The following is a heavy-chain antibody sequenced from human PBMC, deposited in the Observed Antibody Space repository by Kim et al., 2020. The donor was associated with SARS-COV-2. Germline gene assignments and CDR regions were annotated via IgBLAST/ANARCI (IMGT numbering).Heavy chain of an antibody. Sequence: GESLKISCKASGYSFTMYWISWVRQMPGKGLEWLGRIDPSDSQTNYRPSFEGHITISIDKSIGTAYLQWSSLKAADTGIYYCARQRGIAVPGWDFLWGRGTQITVSS. D-gene: IGHD6-19*01. CDR2: IDPSDSQT. J-gene: IGHJ4*02. CDR1: GYSFTMYW. V-gene: IGHV5-10-1*01. CDR3: ARQRGIAVPGWDFL.